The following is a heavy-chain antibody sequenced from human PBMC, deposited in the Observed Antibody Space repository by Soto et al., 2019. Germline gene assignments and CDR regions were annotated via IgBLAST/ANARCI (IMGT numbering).Heavy chain of an antibody. Sequence: ASVKVSCTASGYTFTSYYMHWVRQAPGQGLEWMGIINPSGGSTSYAQKFQGRVTMTRDTSTSTVYMELSSLRSEDTAVYYCARVRDIVVVPAAKSAFDIWGQGTMVTVSS. J-gene: IGHJ3*02. CDR2: INPSGGST. CDR1: GYTFTSYY. CDR3: ARVRDIVVVPAAKSAFDI. V-gene: IGHV1-46*01. D-gene: IGHD2-2*01.